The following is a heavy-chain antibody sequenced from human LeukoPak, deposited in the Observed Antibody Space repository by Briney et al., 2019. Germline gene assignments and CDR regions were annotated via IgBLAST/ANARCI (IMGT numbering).Heavy chain of an antibody. CDR2: INPSGGST. V-gene: IGHV1-46*01. D-gene: IGHD3-9*01. CDR1: GYTCTSYY. Sequence: ASVKVSCKASGYTCTSYYMHWVRQAPGQGLEWMGIINPSGGSTSYAQKFQGRVTKTRDTSTSTVYMELSSLRSEDTAVYYCAREGEDDILTGYRPGFDYWGQGTLVTVSS. J-gene: IGHJ4*02. CDR3: AREGEDDILTGYRPGFDY.